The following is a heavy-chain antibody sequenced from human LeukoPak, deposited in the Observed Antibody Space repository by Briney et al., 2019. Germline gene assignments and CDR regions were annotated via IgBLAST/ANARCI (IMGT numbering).Heavy chain of an antibody. Sequence: ASVKVSCKASGYTFTGYYMHWVRQAPGQGLEWMGWINPNSGGTNYAQKFQGRVTMTRDTPISTAYMELSRLRSDDTAVYYCARSPTYSSGWYLDYWGQGTLVTVSS. J-gene: IGHJ4*02. V-gene: IGHV1-2*02. CDR2: INPNSGGT. D-gene: IGHD6-19*01. CDR1: GYTFTGYY. CDR3: ARSPTYSSGWYLDY.